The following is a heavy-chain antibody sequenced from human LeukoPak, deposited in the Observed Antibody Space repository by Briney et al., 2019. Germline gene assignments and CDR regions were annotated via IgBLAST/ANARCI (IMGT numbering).Heavy chain of an antibody. CDR3: ARAITTAEWPSQYYFDY. CDR2: INPSGGST. D-gene: IGHD3-3*01. J-gene: IGHJ4*02. Sequence: ASVTVSCKASGYTFTSYYMHWVRQAPGQGLEWMGIINPSGGSTSYAQKFQGRVTMTRDTSTSTVYMELSSLRSEDTAVYYCARAITTAEWPSQYYFDYWGQGTLVTVSS. V-gene: IGHV1-46*01. CDR1: GYTFTSYY.